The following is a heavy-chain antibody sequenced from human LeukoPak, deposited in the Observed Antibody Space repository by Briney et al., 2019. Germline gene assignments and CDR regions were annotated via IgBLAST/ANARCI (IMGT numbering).Heavy chain of an antibody. J-gene: IGHJ4*02. CDR2: IRYDGSNK. Sequence: PGGSLRLSCAASGFTFSSYGMHWVRQAPGKGLEWVAFIRYDGSNKYYADSVKGRFTISRDNSKNTLYLQMNSLRAEDTAVYYCAKRSSGYYDFWSGYIGDYFDYWGQGTLVTVSS. CDR3: AKRSSGYYDFWSGYIGDYFDY. D-gene: IGHD3-3*01. CDR1: GFTFSSYG. V-gene: IGHV3-30*02.